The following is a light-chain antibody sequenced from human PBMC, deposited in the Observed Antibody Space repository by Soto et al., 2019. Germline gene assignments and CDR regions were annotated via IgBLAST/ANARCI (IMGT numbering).Light chain of an antibody. CDR2: SND. Sequence: QSVLTQPPSASGTPGQRVTISCSGSSSNIGTNTVSWYQQLPGTAPKLLIHSNDQRPSGVPDRFSGSKSGTSASLAISGLQSEDEADYFCGAWDDRPRGVVFGGGTKLTVL. CDR3: GAWDDRPRGVV. V-gene: IGLV1-44*01. J-gene: IGLJ2*01. CDR1: SSNIGTNT.